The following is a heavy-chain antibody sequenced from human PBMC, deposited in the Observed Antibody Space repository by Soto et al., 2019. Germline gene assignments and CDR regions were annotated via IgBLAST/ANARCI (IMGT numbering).Heavy chain of an antibody. CDR3: ARVIRYCSGGSCYSLFGEPTNYYSYYMDV. Sequence: SETLSLTCAVYGGSFSGYYWSWIRQPPGKGLEWIGEINHSGSTNYNPSLKSRVTISVDTSKNQFSLKLSSVTAADTAVYYCARVIRYCSGGSCYSLFGEPTNYYSYYMDVWGKGTTVTVSS. V-gene: IGHV4-34*01. J-gene: IGHJ6*03. CDR2: INHSGST. D-gene: IGHD2-15*01. CDR1: GGSFSGYY.